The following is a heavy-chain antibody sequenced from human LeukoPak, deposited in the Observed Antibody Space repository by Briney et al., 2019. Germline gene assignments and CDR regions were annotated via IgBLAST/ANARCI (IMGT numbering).Heavy chain of an antibody. V-gene: IGHV4-59*01. CDR2: IYYSGST. Sequence: SETLSLTCTVSGGFISSYYWSWIRQPPGKGLEWIGYIYYSGSTNYNPSLKSRVTISVDTPKNQFSLKLSSVTAADTAVYYCARGIVGTYYYYGMDVWGQGTTVTVSS. J-gene: IGHJ6*02. D-gene: IGHD1-1*01. CDR1: GGFISSYY. CDR3: ARGIVGTYYYYGMDV.